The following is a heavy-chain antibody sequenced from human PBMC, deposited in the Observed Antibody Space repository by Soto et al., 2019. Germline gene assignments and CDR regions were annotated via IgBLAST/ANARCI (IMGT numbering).Heavy chain of an antibody. CDR3: AHSWGPGNMFP. CDR2: IYWDADK. D-gene: IGHD3-10*02. CDR1: GFSLSTSGVG. Sequence: QITLKESGPTLVKPTETLTLTCTFSGFSLSTSGVGVGGIRQPPGKALEWLALIYWDADKRYSPSLKSRLTITKDTSKNPVVLTMTIMDPVDTATYYCAHSWGPGNMFPWGQGTLVTVSS. V-gene: IGHV2-5*02. J-gene: IGHJ5*02.